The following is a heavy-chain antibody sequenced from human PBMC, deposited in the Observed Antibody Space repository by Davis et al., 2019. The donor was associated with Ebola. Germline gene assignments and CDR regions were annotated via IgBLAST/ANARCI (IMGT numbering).Heavy chain of an antibody. V-gene: IGHV4-34*01. J-gene: IGHJ4*02. CDR2: INYSGTT. D-gene: IGHD3-22*01. Sequence: PSETLSLTCTVYGGSFSNYYWSWIRQAPGKGLEWIGEINYSGTTNYNPSLKSRVTISADTSKNQFSLKLRSVTAADTAVYYCVRFGYGAYWGQGTLVTVSS. CDR1: GGSFSNYY. CDR3: VRFGYGAY.